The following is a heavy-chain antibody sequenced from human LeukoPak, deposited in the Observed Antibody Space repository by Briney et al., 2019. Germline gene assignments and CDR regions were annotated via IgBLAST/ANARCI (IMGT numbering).Heavy chain of an antibody. CDR2: INPNSGGT. J-gene: IGHJ6*03. CDR1: GYTFTSYG. D-gene: IGHD3-22*01. CDR3: ARSMYDSSGYYYYYYMDV. V-gene: IGHV1-2*02. Sequence: ASVKVSCKASGYTFTSYGISWVRQAPGQGLEWMGWINPNSGGTNYAQKFQGRVTMTRDTSISTAYMELSRLRSDDTAVYYCARSMYDSSGYYYYYYMDVWGKGTTVTVSS.